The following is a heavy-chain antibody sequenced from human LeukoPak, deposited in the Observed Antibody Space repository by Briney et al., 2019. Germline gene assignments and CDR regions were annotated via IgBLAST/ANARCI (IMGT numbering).Heavy chain of an antibody. Sequence: GGSLRLSCTASGFTFSDFAISWFRQAPGEGLEWVGFIRGKTYGGTREYAASVEGRFTISRDDSKTIAYLQMNSLEIEDTAVYYCSRHGGRPDYWGQGNLVTVSS. D-gene: IGHD2-15*01. CDR3: SRHGGRPDY. J-gene: IGHJ4*02. CDR2: IRGKTYGGTR. V-gene: IGHV3-49*03. CDR1: GFTFSDFA.